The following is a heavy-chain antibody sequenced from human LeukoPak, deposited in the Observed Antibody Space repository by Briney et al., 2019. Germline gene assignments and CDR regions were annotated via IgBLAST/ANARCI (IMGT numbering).Heavy chain of an antibody. Sequence: SGPTLVKPTQTLTLTCTFSGFSLSTSGVGVGWIRQPPGKALEWLALIYWNDDKRYSPSLKSRLTITKDASKNQVVLTMTNVDPVDTATYYCAHCITVWSGSTFDYWGQGTLVTVSS. D-gene: IGHD3-3*01. CDR1: GFSLSTSGVG. CDR2: IYWNDDK. V-gene: IGHV2-5*01. J-gene: IGHJ4*02. CDR3: AHCITVWSGSTFDY.